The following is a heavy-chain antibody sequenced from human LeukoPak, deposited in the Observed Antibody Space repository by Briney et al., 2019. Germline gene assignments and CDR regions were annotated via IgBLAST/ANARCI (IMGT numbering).Heavy chain of an antibody. CDR2: IYYSGST. J-gene: IGHJ6*02. CDR1: GGSISSYY. Sequence: SETLSLTCTVSGGSISSYYWSWIRQPPGKGLEWIGYIYYSGSTNYNPSRKSRVTISVDTSKNQFSLKLSSVTAADTAVYYCASSPGVAYYYYYGMDVWGQGTTVTVSS. D-gene: IGHD2-15*01. CDR3: ASSPGVAYYYYYGMDV. V-gene: IGHV4-59*01.